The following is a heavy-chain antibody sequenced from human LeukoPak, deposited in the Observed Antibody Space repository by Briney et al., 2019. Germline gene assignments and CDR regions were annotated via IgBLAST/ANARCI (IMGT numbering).Heavy chain of an antibody. V-gene: IGHV1-18*01. J-gene: IGHJ3*01. D-gene: IGHD3-22*01. Sequence: ASVKLSFKTSGYTFTSHGISWVRQAPGQGLEYMGWISGYNDDTNYAQRFQGRLTMTKDTSTSTAYMELRSLTSDDTAVYYCAKDSFTTIVVVTIDAFDFWGQVTMVIVSS. CDR1: GYTFTSHG. CDR2: ISGYNDDT. CDR3: AKDSFTTIVVVTIDAFDF.